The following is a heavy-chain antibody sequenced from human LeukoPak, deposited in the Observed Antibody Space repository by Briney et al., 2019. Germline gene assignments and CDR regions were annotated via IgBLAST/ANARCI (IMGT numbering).Heavy chain of an antibody. D-gene: IGHD4-17*01. CDR3: ASPYGSSRGAFDI. CDR1: GFTFSSFG. V-gene: IGHV3-30*02. J-gene: IGHJ3*02. Sequence: GGSLGLSCGASGFTFSSFGMHWVRQPPGKGLEWVAFIRFGGSNKYYADSEKGRFTISRANYKDTLYLQMNSLSADDTAVYYCASPYGSSRGAFDIWGQGTMVTVSS. CDR2: IRFGGSNK.